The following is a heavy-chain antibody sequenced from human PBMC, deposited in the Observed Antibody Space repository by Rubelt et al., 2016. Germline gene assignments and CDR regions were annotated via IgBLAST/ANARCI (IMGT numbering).Heavy chain of an antibody. D-gene: IGHD2-8*02. Sequence: PGGSLRLSCAASGFTFSDYSMNWVRQAPGKGLEWVSSISSTGAYIHYADSVKGRFTISRDNAKNSLYLQMDSLSAEDTAVYYCARGTGAAYWGQGTLVAVSS. J-gene: IGHJ1*01. V-gene: IGHV3-21*01. CDR1: GFTFSDYS. CDR2: ISSTGAYI. CDR3: ARGTGAAY.